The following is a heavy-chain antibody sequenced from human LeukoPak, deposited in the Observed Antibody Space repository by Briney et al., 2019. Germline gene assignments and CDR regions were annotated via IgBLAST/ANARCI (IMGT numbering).Heavy chain of an antibody. D-gene: IGHD3-10*01. CDR2: ISSSSSTI. Sequence: PGGSLRLSCAASGFTFSSYSMNWVRQGPGKGLEWVSYISSSSSTIYYADSVKGRFTISRDNAKNSLYLQMNSLRAEDTAVYYCARDRITMVRTDVWGKGTTVAVSS. V-gene: IGHV3-48*01. CDR3: ARDRITMVRTDV. CDR1: GFTFSSYS. J-gene: IGHJ6*04.